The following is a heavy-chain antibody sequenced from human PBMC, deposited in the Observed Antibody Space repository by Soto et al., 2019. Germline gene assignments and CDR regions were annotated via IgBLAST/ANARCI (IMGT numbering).Heavy chain of an antibody. Sequence: GGSLRLSCSASGFTFNFYSMNWVRQAPGKGLEWVSSISSSSSYIYYADSVKGRFTISRDNAKNSLYLQMNSLRAEDTAVYYCARDPRYRTTGDSRYYYMDVWGKGTTVTVSS. D-gene: IGHD4-17*01. CDR2: ISSSSSYI. CDR3: ARDPRYRTTGDSRYYYMDV. J-gene: IGHJ6*03. V-gene: IGHV3-21*01. CDR1: GFTFNFYS.